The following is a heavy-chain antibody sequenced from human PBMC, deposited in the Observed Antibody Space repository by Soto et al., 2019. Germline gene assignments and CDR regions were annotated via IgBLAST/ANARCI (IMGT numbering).Heavy chain of an antibody. J-gene: IGHJ6*02. D-gene: IGHD3-3*01. CDR1: GSTFTDYW. Sequence: GESLNISLTGPGSTFTDYWIRWVRQLPLKSLEWMGIIYPGDSDTRYSPSFPGHVTITVDKSTSTAYLQWNTLKASDTDMYYCARNISNLRYYYYAMDVWGQGTTAPVSS. CDR3: ARNISNLRYYYYAMDV. V-gene: IGHV5-51*01. CDR2: IYPGDSDT.